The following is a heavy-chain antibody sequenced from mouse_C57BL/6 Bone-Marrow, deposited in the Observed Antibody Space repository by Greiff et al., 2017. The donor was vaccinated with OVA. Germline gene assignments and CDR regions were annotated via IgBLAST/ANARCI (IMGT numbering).Heavy chain of an antibody. CDR3: ARHGSSYPAWFAY. D-gene: IGHD1-1*01. CDR2: ISSGSSTI. Sequence: VQLKESGGGLVKPGGSLKLSCAASGFTFSDYGMHWVRQAPEKGLEWVAYISSGSSTIYYADTVKGRFTISRDNAKNTLFLQMTSLRSEDTAMYYCARHGSSYPAWFAYWGQGTLVTVSA. CDR1: GFTFSDYG. J-gene: IGHJ3*01. V-gene: IGHV5-17*01.